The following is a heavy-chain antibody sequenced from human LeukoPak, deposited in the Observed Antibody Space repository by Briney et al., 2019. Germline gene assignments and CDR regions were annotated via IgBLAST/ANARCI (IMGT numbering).Heavy chain of an antibody. Sequence: GGSLRLSCAASGFTFSTSWMHWVRQVPGKGLMWVSHINPDGSNTAYADSVEGRFTVSRDNANNTLSLQMNSLRAEDTAVYYCTRGYISGGQGILVTVFS. CDR2: INPDGSNT. CDR3: TRGYIS. V-gene: IGHV3-74*01. J-gene: IGHJ4*02. D-gene: IGHD3-16*02. CDR1: GFTFSTSW.